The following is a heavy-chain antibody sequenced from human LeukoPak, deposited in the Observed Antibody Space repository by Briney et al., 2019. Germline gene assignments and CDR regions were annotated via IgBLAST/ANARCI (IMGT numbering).Heavy chain of an antibody. CDR3: ARGKVTVPLYYFDY. D-gene: IGHD4-11*01. CDR1: GFTVSSNY. V-gene: IGHV3-66*02. CDR2: IYSGGST. Sequence: PGGSLRLSCAASGFTVSSNYMSWVRQAPGKGLEWVSVIYSGGSTYYADSVKGRFTISRDNSKNTLYLQMNSLRAEDTAVYYYARGKVTVPLYYFDYWGQGTLVTVSS. J-gene: IGHJ4*02.